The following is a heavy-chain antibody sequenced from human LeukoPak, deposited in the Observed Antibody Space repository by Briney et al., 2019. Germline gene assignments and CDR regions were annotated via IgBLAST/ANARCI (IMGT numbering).Heavy chain of an antibody. CDR1: GFTFSSYG. J-gene: IGHJ6*03. Sequence: GGSLRLSCAASGFTFSSYGMHWVRQAPGKELEWVAFIRYDGSNKYYADSVKDRFTISRDDSKNTLYLQMNSLRAEDTAVYYCAKDRRPLYSYMDVWGKGTTVTVSS. D-gene: IGHD6-6*01. CDR2: IRYDGSNK. CDR3: AKDRRPLYSYMDV. V-gene: IGHV3-30*02.